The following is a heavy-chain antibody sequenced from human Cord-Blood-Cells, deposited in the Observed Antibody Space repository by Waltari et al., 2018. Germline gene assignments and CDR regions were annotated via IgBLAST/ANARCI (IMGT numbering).Heavy chain of an antibody. V-gene: IGHV3-21*01. CDR3: AREQNGCSSTSCPFDY. J-gene: IGHJ4*02. Sequence: EVQLVESGGGLVKPGGSLRLSCAASGFTFSSYSMNWVRQAPGKGLEWVSSISSSSSYIYYADSVKGRFTISRDNAKNSLYLQMNSLRAEDTAVYYCAREQNGCSSTSCPFDYWGQGTLVTVSS. CDR1: GFTFSSYS. CDR2: ISSSSSYI. D-gene: IGHD2-2*01.